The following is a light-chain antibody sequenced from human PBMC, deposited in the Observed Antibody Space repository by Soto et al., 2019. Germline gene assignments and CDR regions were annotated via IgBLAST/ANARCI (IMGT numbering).Light chain of an antibody. J-gene: IGKJ1*01. Sequence: EIVMTQSPATLSVSPGERATLSCRASQSVSSNLAWYQQKPGQAPRLLIYGASTRAKGIPARFSGSGSGTEFTLTISSLQSEDCVVYYCQQYNNWRMTFGQGTKVEIK. CDR3: QQYNNWRMT. V-gene: IGKV3-15*01. CDR2: GAS. CDR1: QSVSSN.